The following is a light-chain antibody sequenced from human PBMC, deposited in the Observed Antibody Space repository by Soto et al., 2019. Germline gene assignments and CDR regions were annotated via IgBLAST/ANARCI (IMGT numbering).Light chain of an antibody. CDR3: QQYDNPPFT. J-gene: IGKJ3*01. CDR1: QDISNY. Sequence: DIQMTQSPSSLSACVGDRVTITCQASQDISNYLNWYQQKPGKAPKLLIYDASNLETGVPSRFSGCGSGTDFTFTISSLQPEDIATYYSQQYDNPPFTFGPGTQVDFK. V-gene: IGKV1-33*01. CDR2: DAS.